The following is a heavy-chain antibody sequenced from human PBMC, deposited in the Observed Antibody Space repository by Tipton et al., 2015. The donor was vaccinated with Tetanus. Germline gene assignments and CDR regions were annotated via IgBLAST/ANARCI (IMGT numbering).Heavy chain of an antibody. V-gene: IGHV5-51*01. D-gene: IGHD2-8*01. CDR2: IYPGGSDP. CDR1: GYSFTSYW. Sequence: QLVQSGAEVKKPGESLKISCKGSGYSFTSYWIGWVRQMPGKGLEWMGIIYPGGSDPIYSPSFQGHVTISADKSLNTAYLQWSSRKASDNATYCCARQGVKSMYSWFVPWGQGSQVTVSS. J-gene: IGHJ5*02. CDR3: ARQGVKSMYSWFVP.